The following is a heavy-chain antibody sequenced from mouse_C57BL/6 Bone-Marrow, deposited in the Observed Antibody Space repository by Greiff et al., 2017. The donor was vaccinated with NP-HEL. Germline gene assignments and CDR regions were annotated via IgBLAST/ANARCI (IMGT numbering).Heavy chain of an antibody. Sequence: VQLKESGPGLVAPSQSLSITCTVSGFSLTSYAISWVRQPPGKGLEWLGVIWPGGGTTYNSALKSRLSISKDNSKSQVFLKMNRLQTEDTARYYCARNYYGSSPDYWGQGTTLTVSS. J-gene: IGHJ2*01. CDR3: ARNYYGSSPDY. CDR2: IWPGGGT. D-gene: IGHD1-1*01. V-gene: IGHV2-9-1*01. CDR1: GFSLTSYA.